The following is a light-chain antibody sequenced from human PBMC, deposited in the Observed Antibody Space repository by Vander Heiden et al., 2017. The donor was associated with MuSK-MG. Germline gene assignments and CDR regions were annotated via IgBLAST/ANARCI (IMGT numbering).Light chain of an antibody. CDR2: AAS. V-gene: IGKV1-39*01. Sequence: DIQMTQSPLSLSASVGDRVTLTCRASENINNYLNWYQQRPGKAPKPLIFAASRLESGVPSRFSGSGSGTDFTLTITSLQPEDFATYYCQQSYTTPIFTFGPGTKVDIK. CDR1: ENINNY. J-gene: IGKJ3*01. CDR3: QQSYTTPIFT.